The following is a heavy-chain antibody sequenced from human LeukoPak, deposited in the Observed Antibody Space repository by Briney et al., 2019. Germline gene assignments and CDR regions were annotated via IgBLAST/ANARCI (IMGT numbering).Heavy chain of an antibody. V-gene: IGHV4-4*07. CDR1: GGSLNSYY. CDR2: IYTSGST. J-gene: IGHJ4*02. CDR3: ARDRGNWNYPLDY. Sequence: KPSETLSLTCTVSGGSLNSYYWSWIRPPAGKGLEGIGRIYTSGSTNYNPSLKSRVTMSVDTSKNQFSLKLSSVTAADTAVYYCARDRGNWNYPLDYWGQGTLVTVSS. D-gene: IGHD1-7*01.